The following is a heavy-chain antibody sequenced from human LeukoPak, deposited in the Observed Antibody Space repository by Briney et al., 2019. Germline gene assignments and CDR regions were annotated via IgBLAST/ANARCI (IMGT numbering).Heavy chain of an antibody. CDR2: ISGSGGST. Sequence: GGSLGLSCAASGFTFSSYAMSWVRQAPGKGLEWVSAISGSGGSTYYADSVKGRFTISRDNSKNTLYLQMNSLRAEDTAVYYCAKDQSGWYQSSHYFDYWGQGTLVTVSS. CDR1: GFTFSSYA. V-gene: IGHV3-23*01. CDR3: AKDQSGWYQSSHYFDY. D-gene: IGHD6-19*01. J-gene: IGHJ4*02.